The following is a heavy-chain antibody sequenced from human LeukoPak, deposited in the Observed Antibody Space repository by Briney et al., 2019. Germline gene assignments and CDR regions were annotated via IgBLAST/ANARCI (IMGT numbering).Heavy chain of an antibody. Sequence: GSSVKVSCKASGGTFSSYAISWVRQAPGQGLEWMGGIIPIFGTANYAQKLQGRVTITTDESTSTAYMELSSLRSEDTAVYYCASARVAAAPFDYWGQGTLVTVSS. D-gene: IGHD6-13*01. CDR1: GGTFSSYA. V-gene: IGHV1-69*05. J-gene: IGHJ4*02. CDR3: ASARVAAAPFDY. CDR2: IIPIFGTA.